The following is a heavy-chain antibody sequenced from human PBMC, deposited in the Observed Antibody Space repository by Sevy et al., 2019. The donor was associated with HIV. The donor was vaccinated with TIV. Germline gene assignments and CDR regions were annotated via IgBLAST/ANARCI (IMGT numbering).Heavy chain of an antibody. CDR2: VYYTGGT. J-gene: IGHJ3*02. CDR1: GGSINSDH. Sequence: SETLSLTCTVSGGSINSDHWNWIRQPPGKGLEWIGYVYYTGGTNYNPSLKNRVTISVDRTKNQFSLKLTSVTAADTAVYYCVRRNDFDIWGQRTMVTVSS. V-gene: IGHV4-59*08. CDR3: VRRNDFDI.